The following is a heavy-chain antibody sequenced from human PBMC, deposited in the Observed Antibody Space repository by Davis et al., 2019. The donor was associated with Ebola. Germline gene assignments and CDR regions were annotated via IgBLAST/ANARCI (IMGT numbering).Heavy chain of an antibody. CDR2: TYYSGST. CDR3: ARDDLLRYFDWFRAWFDP. CDR1: GGSISSGDYY. Sequence: SETLSLTCTVSGGSISSGDYYWSWIRQPPGKGLEWIGYTYYSGSTNYNPSLKSRVTISVDTSKNQFSLKLSSVTAADTAVYYCARDDLLRYFDWFRAWFDPWGQGTLVTVSS. J-gene: IGHJ5*02. D-gene: IGHD3-9*01. V-gene: IGHV4-30-4*01.